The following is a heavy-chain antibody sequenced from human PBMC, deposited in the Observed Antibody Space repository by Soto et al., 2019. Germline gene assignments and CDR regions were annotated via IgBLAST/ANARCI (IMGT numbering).Heavy chain of an antibody. CDR3: ARDLGKTHYYGLDV. CDR2: INPNSGGT. CDR1: GYTFTGHY. J-gene: IGHJ6*02. V-gene: IGHV1-2*04. Sequence: SVKVSCKASGYTFTGHYIHWVRQAPGQGLEWMGWINPNSGGTNYAQKFQGWVTLTRDTSISTAYLELSRLRSDDTAVYYCARDLGKTHYYGLDVWGQGTTVTVSS.